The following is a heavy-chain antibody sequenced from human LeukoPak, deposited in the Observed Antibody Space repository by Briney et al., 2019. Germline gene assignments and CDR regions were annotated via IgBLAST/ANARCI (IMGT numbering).Heavy chain of an antibody. CDR1: GGSISSSVYY. CDR3: ARGRITMIVVVPYYMDV. V-gene: IGHV4-39*07. J-gene: IGHJ6*03. CDR2: INHSGST. Sequence: SETLSLTCTVSGGSISSSVYYWSWIRQPPGKGLEWIGEINHSGSTNYNPSLKSRVTISVDTSKNQFSLKLSSVTAADTAVYYCARGRITMIVVVPYYMDVWGKGTTVTVSS. D-gene: IGHD3-22*01.